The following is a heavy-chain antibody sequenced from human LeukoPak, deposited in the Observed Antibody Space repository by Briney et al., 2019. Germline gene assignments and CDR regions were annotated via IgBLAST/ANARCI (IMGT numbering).Heavy chain of an antibody. CDR1: GDSISSSSYY. Sequence: SETLSLTCTVSGDSISSSSYYWGWIRQPPGKGLEWIGSIYYSGSTYYNPSLKSRVTISVDTSKNQFSLKLSSVTAADTAVYYCARQPTSMVRVYNWFDPWGQGTLVTVSS. CDR3: ARQPTSMVRVYNWFDP. J-gene: IGHJ5*02. D-gene: IGHD3-10*01. CDR2: IYYSGST. V-gene: IGHV4-39*01.